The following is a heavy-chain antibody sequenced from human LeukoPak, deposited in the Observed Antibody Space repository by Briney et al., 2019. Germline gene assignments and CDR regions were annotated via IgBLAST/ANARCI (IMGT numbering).Heavy chain of an antibody. CDR3: ARRSVVVSAAGDDAFDL. Sequence: ASVKVSCKASGYTFTRYGISWVRQAPGQGLEWMGWLNNYNGNTNYVQNLQGRFTMTTDTSTRTAYMELRSLRYDDTAVYYCARRSVVVSAAGDDAFDLWGQGTMVTVSS. J-gene: IGHJ3*01. CDR2: LNNYNGNT. CDR1: GYTFTRYG. V-gene: IGHV1-18*01. D-gene: IGHD2-15*01.